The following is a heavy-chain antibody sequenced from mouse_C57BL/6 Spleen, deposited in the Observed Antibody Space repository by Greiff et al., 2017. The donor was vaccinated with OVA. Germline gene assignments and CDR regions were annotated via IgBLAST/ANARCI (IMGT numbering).Heavy chain of an antibody. J-gene: IGHJ3*01. CDR2: INPYNGGT. V-gene: IGHV1-19*01. CDR1: GYTFTDYY. Sequence: EVQLQQSGPVLVKPGASVKMSCKASGYTFTDYYMNWVKQSHGKSLEWIGVINPYNGGTSYNQKFKGKATLTVDKSSSTAYMELNSLTSEDSAVYYCASGTYDWFAYWGQGTLVTVSA. D-gene: IGHD4-1*01. CDR3: ASGTYDWFAY.